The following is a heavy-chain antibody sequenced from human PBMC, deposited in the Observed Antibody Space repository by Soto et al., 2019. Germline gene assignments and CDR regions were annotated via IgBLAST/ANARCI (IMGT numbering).Heavy chain of an antibody. J-gene: IGHJ4*02. CDR3: AQCLGGGNSCYFDY. V-gene: IGHV2-5*01. CDR1: GFSLSSSGVG. D-gene: IGHD2-21*02. CDR2: IYWNDDK. Sequence: QITLKESGPTLVKPTQTLTLTCTFSGFSLSSSGVGVGWIRQPPGKALEWVALIYWNDDKRSRRSLSSRLTIAKDTSKNQVVLTMTNVDPVDTATYYGAQCLGGGNSCYFDYWGQGALVTVSS.